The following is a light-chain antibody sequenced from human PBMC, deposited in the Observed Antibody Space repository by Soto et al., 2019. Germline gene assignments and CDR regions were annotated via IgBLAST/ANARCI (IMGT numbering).Light chain of an antibody. CDR3: QVWDSTSDHYV. Sequence: YALTQPPSVSVAPGQTARIPCGGDNIGSKSVYWYQQKSGQAPVVVVYDGSDRPSGIPERFSGSNSGTTATLTISRVEAGDEADYFCQVWDSTSDHYVFGAGTKVTV. V-gene: IGLV3-21*02. J-gene: IGLJ1*01. CDR1: NIGSKS. CDR2: DGS.